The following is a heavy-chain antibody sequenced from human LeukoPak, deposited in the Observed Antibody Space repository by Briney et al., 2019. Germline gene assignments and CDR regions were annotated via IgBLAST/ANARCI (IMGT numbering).Heavy chain of an antibody. V-gene: IGHV3-23*01. CDR2: ISPSGGIT. Sequence: PGGTLRLSCAASGFTFSSHGMNWVRQAPGKGLEWVSGISPSGGITYYTDSVKGRFTISRDNSKNTQSLQMNSLRAEDTAVYYCAEDDDWGRYKHWGQGTLVTVSS. D-gene: IGHD3-16*01. CDR3: AEDDDWGRYKH. J-gene: IGHJ1*01. CDR1: GFTFSSHG.